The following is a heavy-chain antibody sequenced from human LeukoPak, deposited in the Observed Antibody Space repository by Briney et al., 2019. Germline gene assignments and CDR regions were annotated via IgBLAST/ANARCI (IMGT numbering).Heavy chain of an antibody. CDR1: GYTFTSYG. V-gene: IGHV1-18*01. D-gene: IGHD3-22*01. Sequence: ASVKVSCKASGYTFTSYGISWVRQAPGQGLEWMGWISAYNGNTNYAQKLQGRVTMTTDTPTSTAYMELRSLRSDDTAVYYCARVYYYDSSGYPFDYWGQGTLVTVSS. CDR3: ARVYYYDSSGYPFDY. CDR2: ISAYNGNT. J-gene: IGHJ4*02.